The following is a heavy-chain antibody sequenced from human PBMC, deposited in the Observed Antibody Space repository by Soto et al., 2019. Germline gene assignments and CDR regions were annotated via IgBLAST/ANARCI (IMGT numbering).Heavy chain of an antibody. J-gene: IGHJ6*02. CDR2: ISGTGGTT. Sequence: GGSLRLSCAASGFSFSTYAMSWVRQAPGKGLEWVSTISGTGGTTDYADPVKGRFTISRDNAKNTLFIQMNSLRAEDTAVYYCANGRGDTSLVTGLFYYGMDVWGQGTTVTVSS. D-gene: IGHD5-18*01. CDR1: GFSFSTYA. CDR3: ANGRGDTSLVTGLFYYGMDV. V-gene: IGHV3-23*01.